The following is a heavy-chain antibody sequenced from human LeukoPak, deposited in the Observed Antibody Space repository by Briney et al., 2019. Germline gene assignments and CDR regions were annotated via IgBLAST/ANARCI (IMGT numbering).Heavy chain of an antibody. V-gene: IGHV1-2*02. CDR3: ARGRDTTTSPAIDY. CDR1: GYTFSGYY. Sequence: EASVKVSCKASGYTFSGYYMHWVRQAPGQGHEWMGWISPKSGDTNYAQNFQGRVTMTRDTSISTAYMELSRLTSDDTAVYYCARGRDTTTSPAIDYWGQGTLVTVSS. D-gene: IGHD5-18*01. J-gene: IGHJ4*02. CDR2: ISPKSGDT.